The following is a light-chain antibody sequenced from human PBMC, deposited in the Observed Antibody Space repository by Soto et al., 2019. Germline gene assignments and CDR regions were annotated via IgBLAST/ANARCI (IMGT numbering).Light chain of an antibody. V-gene: IGKV1-5*03. CDR3: QQYNSYPYT. CDR2: KAS. Sequence: DIQMTQSPSTLSASVGDRVTITCRASQRISSWLAWYQQKAGKAPKLLIYKASSLESGVPSRFSDSGSGTEFTLTISSLQPDDFATYYCQQYNSYPYTFGQGTKLEIK. CDR1: QRISSW. J-gene: IGKJ2*01.